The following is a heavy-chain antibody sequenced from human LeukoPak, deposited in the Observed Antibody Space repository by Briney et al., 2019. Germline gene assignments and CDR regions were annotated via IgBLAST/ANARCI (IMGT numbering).Heavy chain of an antibody. CDR2: IYYSGST. CDR1: GGSISSYY. CDR3: ASTTPLGYCSGGSCYSLDH. J-gene: IGHJ4*02. Sequence: SETLSLTCTVSGGSISSYYWSWIRQPPGKGLEWIGYIYYSGSTNYNPSLKSRVTMSVDTSKNQFSLKLSSVTAADTAVYYCASTTPLGYCSGGSCYSLDHWGQGTLVTVSS. D-gene: IGHD2-15*01. V-gene: IGHV4-59*12.